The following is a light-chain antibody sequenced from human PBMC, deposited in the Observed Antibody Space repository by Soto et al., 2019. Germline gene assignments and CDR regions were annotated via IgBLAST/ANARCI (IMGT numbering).Light chain of an antibody. CDR1: QSISNW. J-gene: IGKJ1*01. Sequence: DIQMTQSPSTLSAPVGDRLTITCRASQSISNWLAWYQQRPGKAPKLLIFDASSLESGVPSRFSGSGSGTEFNLTISRLQPDDFATYYCQQYNTYSKTFGQGTKVDIK. V-gene: IGKV1-5*01. CDR3: QQYNTYSKT. CDR2: DAS.